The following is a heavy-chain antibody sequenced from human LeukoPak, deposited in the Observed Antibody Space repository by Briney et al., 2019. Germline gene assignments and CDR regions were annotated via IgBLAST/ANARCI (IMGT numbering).Heavy chain of an antibody. CDR1: GFTFSSYA. J-gene: IGHJ3*02. D-gene: IGHD4-17*01. Sequence: GGSLRLSCAASGFTFSSYAMHWVRQAPGKGLEWVAVISYDGSNKYYADSVKGRFTISRDNSQNTLYLQMNSLRAEDTAVYYCARVRWEVDYGDHMGAFDIWGQGTMVTVSS. V-gene: IGHV3-30*04. CDR2: ISYDGSNK. CDR3: ARVRWEVDYGDHMGAFDI.